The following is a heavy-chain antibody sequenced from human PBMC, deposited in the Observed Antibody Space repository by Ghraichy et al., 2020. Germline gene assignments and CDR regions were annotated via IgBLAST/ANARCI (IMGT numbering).Heavy chain of an antibody. CDR2: ISSSISTI. D-gene: IGHD6-6*01. CDR1: GFTFSSYS. CDR3: ARERGSSSSGGVYYCDY. Sequence: GGSLRLSCAASGFTFSSYSMNWVRQAPGKGLEWVSYISSSISTIYYADSVKGRFTISRDNAKNSLYLQMNSLRAEDTAVYYCARERGSSSSGGVYYCDYWGQGTLVTVSS. V-gene: IGHV3-48*01. J-gene: IGHJ4*02.